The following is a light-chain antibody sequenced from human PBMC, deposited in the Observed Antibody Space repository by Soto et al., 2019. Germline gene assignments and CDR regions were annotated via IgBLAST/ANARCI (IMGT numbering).Light chain of an antibody. V-gene: IGKV3-20*01. CDR3: HQYGSSPAT. CDR2: GAS. Sequence: EVVLTQSPGPRSVSSGERATLSCRSSQSVGSSFLAWYQQKPGQAPRLLIYGASSRATGIPDRFSGSGSGTDFTLTISRLEPEDFAVYYCHQYGSSPATFGQGTKVDIK. J-gene: IGKJ1*01. CDR1: QSVGSSF.